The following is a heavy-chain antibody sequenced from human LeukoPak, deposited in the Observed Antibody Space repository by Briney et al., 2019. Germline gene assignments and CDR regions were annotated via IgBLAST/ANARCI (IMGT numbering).Heavy chain of an antibody. D-gene: IGHD1-14*01. CDR2: IQSTTDGGTP. V-gene: IGHV3-15*01. Sequence: GGSLRPSCAASGLTFINAWMTWVRQAPGKGLEWVGRIQSTTDGGTPDYATPVKGRFTISRDDSKNTLYLQMNSLKTEDTAVYYCTSGVGTLDYWGQGALVTVSS. CDR3: TSGVGTLDY. CDR1: GLTFINAW. J-gene: IGHJ4*02.